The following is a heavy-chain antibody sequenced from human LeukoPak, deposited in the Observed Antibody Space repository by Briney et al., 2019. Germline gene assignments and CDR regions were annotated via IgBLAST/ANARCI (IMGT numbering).Heavy chain of an antibody. CDR1: GFTFSSYD. Sequence: GASLKLSCEASGFTFSSYDMHWVRQAPGKGLEWVAFISYNGSNKYYADTVKGRFTISRDNSKSTLYLQMNSLRAEDTAVYYCAKDLGYSGYDRLGLWGQGTLVTVSS. J-gene: IGHJ4*02. D-gene: IGHD5-12*01. CDR2: ISYNGSNK. V-gene: IGHV3-30*02. CDR3: AKDLGYSGYDRLGL.